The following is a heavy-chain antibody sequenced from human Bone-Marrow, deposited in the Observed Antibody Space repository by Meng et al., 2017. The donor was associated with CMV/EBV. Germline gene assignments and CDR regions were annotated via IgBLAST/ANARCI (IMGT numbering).Heavy chain of an antibody. Sequence: GESLKISCAASGFTVGSNYMSWVRQAPGKGLEWVSVIYSGGSTYYADSVKGRFTISRDNSKSTLYLQMNSLRAEDTAVYYCAKDRGTYCSRSSCYGGCDYWGQGALVTVPS. CDR1: GFTVGSNY. J-gene: IGHJ4*02. D-gene: IGHD2-2*01. V-gene: IGHV3-53*01. CDR3: AKDRGTYCSRSSCYGGCDY. CDR2: IYSGGST.